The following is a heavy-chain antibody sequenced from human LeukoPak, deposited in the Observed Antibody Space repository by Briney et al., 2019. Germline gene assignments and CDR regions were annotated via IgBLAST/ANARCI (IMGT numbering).Heavy chain of an antibody. CDR2: INAYNGDT. Sequence: ASVKVSCKASGYTFTGYYMQWVRQAPGQGLEWMGWINAYNGDTNYAQKLQGRVTMTTDTSTSTAYMELRSLRSDDTAVYYCARDFPPVGATTVFTYYYGMDVWGQGTTVTVSS. J-gene: IGHJ6*02. D-gene: IGHD1-26*01. CDR1: GYTFTGYY. V-gene: IGHV1-18*04. CDR3: ARDFPPVGATTVFTYYYGMDV.